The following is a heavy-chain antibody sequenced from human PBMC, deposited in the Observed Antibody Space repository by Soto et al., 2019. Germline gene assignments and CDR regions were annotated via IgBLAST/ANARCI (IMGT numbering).Heavy chain of an antibody. D-gene: IGHD2-15*01. CDR3: ARVPVTYCNVGSCYSSYFDY. CDR1: GFTFSSYG. Sequence: QVQLVESGGGVVQPGRSLRLSCVASGFTFSSYGMHWVRQAPGKGLEWVAIIWYDGSNEYYADSVKGRFTISRDNSKNTLYLQMNSLRAEDTAVYYCARVPVTYCNVGSCYSSYFDYWGQGTLVTVSS. J-gene: IGHJ4*02. V-gene: IGHV3-33*01. CDR2: IWYDGSNE.